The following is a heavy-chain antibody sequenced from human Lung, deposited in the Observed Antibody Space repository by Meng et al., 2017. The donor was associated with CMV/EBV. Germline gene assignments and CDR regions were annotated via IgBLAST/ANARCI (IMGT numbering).Heavy chain of an antibody. CDR2: ISSSSIHI. CDR3: ARGRRYCSSTNCYQNFGY. CDR1: GFIFSDYS. D-gene: IGHD2-2*01. Sequence: SXTASGFIFSDYSMTWVRQAPGKGLEWISSISSSSIHIYYADSTKGRFTISRDNAKKSLYLQMTSLRAADTAVYYCARGRRYCSSTNCYQNFGYXGQGXLLTVSS. V-gene: IGHV3-21*01. J-gene: IGHJ4*02.